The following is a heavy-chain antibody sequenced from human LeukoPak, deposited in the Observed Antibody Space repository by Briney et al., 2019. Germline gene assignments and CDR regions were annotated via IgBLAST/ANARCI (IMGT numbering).Heavy chain of an antibody. CDR3: ARGYCSGGSCYLYYFDY. J-gene: IGHJ4*02. Sequence: SETLSLTCTVSGGSISSYYRSWIRQPPGKGLEWIGYIYYSGSTNYNPSLKSRVTISVDTSKNQFSLKLSSVTAADTAVYYCARGYCSGGSCYLYYFDYWGQGTLVTVSS. D-gene: IGHD2-15*01. V-gene: IGHV4-59*01. CDR1: GGSISSYY. CDR2: IYYSGST.